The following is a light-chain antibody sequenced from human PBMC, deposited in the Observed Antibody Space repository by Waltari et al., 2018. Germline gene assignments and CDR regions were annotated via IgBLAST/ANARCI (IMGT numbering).Light chain of an antibody. CDR2: GAS. Sequence: EILLTQSPGTLFLSPGERATLSCRATQSVSYNFLNWYHQKPGQAPRLLIHGASSRATGIPDRFSGSGSGTDFTLTISRLEPEDFAVYYCQQYDGVVLTFGGGTKVEIK. CDR1: QSVSYNF. CDR3: QQYDGVVLT. J-gene: IGKJ4*01. V-gene: IGKV3-20*01.